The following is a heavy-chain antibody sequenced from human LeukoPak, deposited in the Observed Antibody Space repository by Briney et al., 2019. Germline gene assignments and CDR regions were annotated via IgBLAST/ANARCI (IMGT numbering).Heavy chain of an antibody. V-gene: IGHV1-69*06. D-gene: IGHD3-9*01. CDR1: GGTFSSYD. J-gene: IGHJ4*02. Sequence: SVKVSCKASGGTFSSYDISWVRQAPGQGLEWMGGIIPIFGTANNARKFQGRVTITADTSTSTVYMELRSLRSEDTAVYYCARSSDILTSYVFDYWGQGTLVTVSS. CDR2: IIPIFGTA. CDR3: ARSSDILTSYVFDY.